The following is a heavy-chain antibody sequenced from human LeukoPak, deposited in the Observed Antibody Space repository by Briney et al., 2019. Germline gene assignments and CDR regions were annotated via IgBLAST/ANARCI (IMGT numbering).Heavy chain of an antibody. CDR2: IIPFFGRS. D-gene: IGHD5-24*01. Sequence: SSLKISCKASGGTFRSDAISWVRQAPGQGLQWMGGIIPFFGRSNYAQNFQDRVTITSDESTTTAYVELSSLRSEDTAVYYCAVGDGYNSFDFWGQGTLVTVSS. V-gene: IGHV1-69*01. CDR3: AVGDGYNSFDF. J-gene: IGHJ4*02. CDR1: GGTFRSDA.